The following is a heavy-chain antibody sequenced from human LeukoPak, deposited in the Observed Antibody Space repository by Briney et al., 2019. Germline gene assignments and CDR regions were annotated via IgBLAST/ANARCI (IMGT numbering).Heavy chain of an antibody. CDR2: INGDGSDI. D-gene: IGHD1-1*01. CDR3: TGGFGHNWSPFEN. V-gene: IGHV3-74*01. Sequence: GGSLRLPCAVSGLTFRNYWMHWVRQAPGKGLVWVSRINGDGSDISYADSVKGRFTISRDNAKNTLSLQMNSLTDDDTALYYCTGGFGHNWSPFENWGQGTLVTVSS. J-gene: IGHJ4*02. CDR1: GLTFRNYW.